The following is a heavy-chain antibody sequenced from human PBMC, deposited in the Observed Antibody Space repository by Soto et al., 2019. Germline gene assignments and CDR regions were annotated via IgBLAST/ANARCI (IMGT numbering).Heavy chain of an antibody. CDR3: APRDMTAMVN. Sequence: QVQLVQSGAEVKKAGSSVKVSCKASGGTFSTSTISWVRQAPGQGLEWMGGITPIFGTASFAQKFQGRVTITADESTSTAYMELSSLRSEDTAMYYCAPRDMTAMVNWGQGTLVTVSS. CDR1: GGTFSTST. D-gene: IGHD5-18*01. CDR2: ITPIFGTA. J-gene: IGHJ4*02. V-gene: IGHV1-69*01.